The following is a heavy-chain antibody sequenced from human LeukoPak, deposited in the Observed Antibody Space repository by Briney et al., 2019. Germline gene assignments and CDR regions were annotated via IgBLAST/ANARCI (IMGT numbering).Heavy chain of an antibody. D-gene: IGHD4-23*01. CDR1: GYTFTSYY. J-gene: IGHJ4*02. CDR2: INPSGGST. V-gene: IGHV1-46*01. Sequence: ASVKVSCKASGYTFTSYYMHWVRQAPGQGLEWMGIINPSGGSTSYAQKFQGRVTMTRDMSTSTVYMELSSLRSDDTAVYYCARALPQAYYGGNSHPEILDYWGQGTLVTVSS. CDR3: ARALPQAYYGGNSHPEILDY.